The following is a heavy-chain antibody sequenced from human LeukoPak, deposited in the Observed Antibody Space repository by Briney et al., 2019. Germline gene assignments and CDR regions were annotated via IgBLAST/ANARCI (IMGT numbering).Heavy chain of an antibody. D-gene: IGHD3-22*01. CDR2: INHRGST. V-gene: IGHV4-34*01. J-gene: IGHJ3*02. CDR1: GGSFSGYY. Sequence: PSETLSLTCAVYGGSFSGYYWSWIRQPPGKGLEWIGEINHRGSTNYNPSLKSRVTISVDTSKNQFSLKLSSVTAADTAVYYCARDMRDSSGYYDAFDIWGQGTMVTVSS. CDR3: ARDMRDSSGYYDAFDI.